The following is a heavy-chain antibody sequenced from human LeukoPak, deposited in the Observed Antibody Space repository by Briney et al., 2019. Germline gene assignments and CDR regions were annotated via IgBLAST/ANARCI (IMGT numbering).Heavy chain of an antibody. CDR2: ICRSGST. J-gene: IGHJ3*02. Sequence: PVGSLRLSCAASGFTFSTYDMQWVRQAPGKGLEWVSGICRSGSTYYTDSVMGRFTISRDNSKDTLYLQMNSLRAEDTAVYYCARGESFAFANWGQGTMVTVSS. CDR3: ARGESFAFAN. CDR1: GFTFSTYD. V-gene: IGHV3-23*05. D-gene: IGHD2-21*01.